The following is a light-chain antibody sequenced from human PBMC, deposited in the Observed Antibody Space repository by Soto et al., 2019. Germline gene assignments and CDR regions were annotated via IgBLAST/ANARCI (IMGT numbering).Light chain of an antibody. CDR1: QSVSSY. CDR2: DAS. CDR3: QQRNNCPPIP. J-gene: IGKJ5*01. Sequence: EIVLTQSPVTLSLSPGERATLSCRASQSVSSYLAWYQQRPGQAPRLLICDASNRATGIPARFSGSGSGTDFTLTIDNLEPDDFAIYCCQQRNNCPPIPFAQRTRLEIK. V-gene: IGKV3-11*01.